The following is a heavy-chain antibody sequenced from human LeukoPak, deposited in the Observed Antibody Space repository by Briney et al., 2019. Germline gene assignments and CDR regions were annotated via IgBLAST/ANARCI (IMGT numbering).Heavy chain of an antibody. CDR1: GGSFSGYY. CDR3: ARGGIAAAGTGIVIGSDFDY. CDR2: INHSGST. Sequence: SETLSLTCAVYGGSFSGYYWSWIRQPPGKGLEWIGEINHSGSTNYNPSLKSRVTISVDTSKNQFSLKLSSVTAADTAVYYCARGGIAAAGTGIVIGSDFDYWGQGTLVTVSS. D-gene: IGHD6-13*01. V-gene: IGHV4-34*01. J-gene: IGHJ4*02.